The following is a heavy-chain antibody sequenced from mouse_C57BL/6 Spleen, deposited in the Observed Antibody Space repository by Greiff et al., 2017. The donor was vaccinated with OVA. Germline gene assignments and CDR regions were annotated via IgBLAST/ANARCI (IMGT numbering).Heavy chain of an antibody. CDR3: TRSTGLDY. Sequence: VQLQESGAELVRPGASVTLSCKASGYTFTDYEMHWVKQTPVHGLEWIGAIDPETGGTAYNQKFKGKAILTADKSSSTAYMELRSLTSEDSAVYYCTRSTGLDYWGQGTTLTVSS. J-gene: IGHJ2*01. CDR2: IDPETGGT. D-gene: IGHD4-1*01. V-gene: IGHV1-15*01. CDR1: GYTFTDYE.